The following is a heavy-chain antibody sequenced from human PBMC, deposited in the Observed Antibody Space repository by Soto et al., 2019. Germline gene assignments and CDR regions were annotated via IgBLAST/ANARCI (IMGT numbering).Heavy chain of an antibody. CDR1: GGSFSGYY. D-gene: IGHD3-22*01. CDR3: ARANYYDSSGSKVAFDY. V-gene: IGHV4-34*01. J-gene: IGHJ4*02. CDR2: INHSGST. Sequence: PSETLSLTCAVYGGSFSGYYWSWIRQPPGKGLERIGEINHSGSTNYNPSLKSRVTISVDTSKNQFSLKLSSVTAADTAVYYCARANYYDSSGSKVAFDYWGQGTLVTVSS.